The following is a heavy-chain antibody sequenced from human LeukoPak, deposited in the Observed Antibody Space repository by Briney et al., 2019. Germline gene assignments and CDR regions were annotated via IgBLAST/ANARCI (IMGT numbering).Heavy chain of an antibody. D-gene: IGHD2/OR15-2a*01. J-gene: IGHJ4*01. CDR2: ISGSAATI. V-gene: IGHV3-48*03. CDR1: GFTFSNYE. Sequence: PGGSLRLSCAASGFTFSNYEMTWVRQAPGKGLEWVSYISGSAATIFYAGSVKGRFTISRDNAKNSLYLQMNSLRAEDTAAYYCAMRGFPLSWGRGTLVTVSS. CDR3: AMRGFPLS.